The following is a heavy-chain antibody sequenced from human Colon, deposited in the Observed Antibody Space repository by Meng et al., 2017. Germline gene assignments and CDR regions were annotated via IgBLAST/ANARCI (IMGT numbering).Heavy chain of an antibody. Sequence: QVQRQGSGTALVKPSVTCSLTCAVSSGSISSRSWWSWVRQPPGKGLGWIGEISQSGTTYYNPSLKSRVTITGDWSKNQFSLNLNSVTAADTALYYCVRQGMTSYSWSYWGQGTLVTVSS. CDR3: VRQGMTSYSWSY. J-gene: IGHJ4*02. D-gene: IGHD3-9*01. CDR1: SGSISSRSW. CDR2: ISQSGTT. V-gene: IGHV4-4*02.